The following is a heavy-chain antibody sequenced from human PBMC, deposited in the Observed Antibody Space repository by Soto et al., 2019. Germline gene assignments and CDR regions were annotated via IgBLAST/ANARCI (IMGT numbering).Heavy chain of an antibody. Sequence: GGSLRLACSASGFTFSSYDMHWVRQGPGKGLEWVSAIGTAGDTNYAGSVKGRFTISRENAKNSLYLQMNSLRAGDTAIYFCARAIGPTLFDYWGQGTLVTVSS. CDR3: ARAIGPTLFDY. CDR2: IGTAGDT. D-gene: IGHD3-22*01. CDR1: GFTFSSYD. J-gene: IGHJ4*02. V-gene: IGHV3-13*04.